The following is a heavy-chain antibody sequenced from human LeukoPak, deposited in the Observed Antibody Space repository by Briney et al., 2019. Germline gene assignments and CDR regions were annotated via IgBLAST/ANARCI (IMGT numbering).Heavy chain of an antibody. CDR2: IYPGDSDT. V-gene: IGHV5-51*01. Sequence: GESLKISCKGSGYSFTSYWIGWVRQMPGKGLEWMGIIYPGDSDTRYSPSFQGQVTISADKSISTAYLQWSSLRSEDTAVYYCARALLSDFDYWGQGTLVTVSS. CDR1: GYSFTSYW. D-gene: IGHD2-2*01. J-gene: IGHJ4*02. CDR3: ARALLSDFDY.